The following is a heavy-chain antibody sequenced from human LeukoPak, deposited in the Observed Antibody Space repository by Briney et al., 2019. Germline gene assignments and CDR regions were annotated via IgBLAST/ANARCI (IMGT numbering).Heavy chain of an antibody. V-gene: IGHV3-7*01. CDR2: IKEDGSEK. D-gene: IGHD3-22*01. J-gene: IGHJ3*02. CDR3: ARENFYDSSGYYYVDAFDI. CDR1: GFTFDDYA. Sequence: SGGSLRLSCAASGFTFDDYAMHWVRQAPGKGLEWVANIKEDGSEKYYVDSLKGRFTISRDNAKNSLYLQMNNLRAEDTAVYYCARENFYDSSGYYYVDAFDIWGQGTMVAVSS.